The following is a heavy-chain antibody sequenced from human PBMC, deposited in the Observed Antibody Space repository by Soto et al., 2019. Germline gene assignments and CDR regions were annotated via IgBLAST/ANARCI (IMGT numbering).Heavy chain of an antibody. V-gene: IGHV1-8*01. J-gene: IGHJ6*03. D-gene: IGHD3-10*01. CDR2: MNPNSGNT. Sequence: DSVNVSCKASGYTFTSYDINWVRQATGQGLEWMGWMNPNSGNTGYAQKFQGRVTMTRNTSISTAYMELSSLRSEDTAVYYCARNSGIRHYYYYMDVWGKGTTVTVSS. CDR3: ARNSGIRHYYYYMDV. CDR1: GYTFTSYD.